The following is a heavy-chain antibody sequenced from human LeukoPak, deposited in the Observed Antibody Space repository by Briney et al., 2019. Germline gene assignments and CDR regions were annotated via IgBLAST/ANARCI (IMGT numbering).Heavy chain of an antibody. CDR1: GGSISSYY. V-gene: IGHV4-39*07. Sequence: SETLSPTCTVSGGSISSYYWGWIRQPPGKGLEWIGSISYSGSTYYNPSLNSRVTISVDTSKNAFSLRLNSVTAADTAVYYCATTYHYDTSGYYPLGYWGQGTLVTVSS. D-gene: IGHD3-22*01. CDR3: ATTYHYDTSGYYPLGY. CDR2: ISYSGST. J-gene: IGHJ4*02.